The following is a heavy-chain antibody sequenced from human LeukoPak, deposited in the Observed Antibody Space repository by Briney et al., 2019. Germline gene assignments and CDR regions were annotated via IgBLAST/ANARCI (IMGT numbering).Heavy chain of an antibody. J-gene: IGHJ4*02. Sequence: GASVKVSCKASGYGFTGYYMHWVRQAPGQGLEWMGWINPNSGDTKYAQKFQGRVTMTRDTSISTAYMELSRLRSDDTAVYYCARGITMVRGVIMELVDYWGQGTLVTVSS. CDR2: INPNSGDT. D-gene: IGHD3-10*01. CDR3: ARGITMVRGVIMELVDY. V-gene: IGHV1-2*02. CDR1: GYGFTGYY.